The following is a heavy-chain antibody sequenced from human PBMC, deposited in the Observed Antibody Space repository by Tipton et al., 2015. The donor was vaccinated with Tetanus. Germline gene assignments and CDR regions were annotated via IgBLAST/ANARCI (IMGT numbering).Heavy chain of an antibody. J-gene: IGHJ4*02. V-gene: IGHV4-31*03. CDR3: ARVSRRNFYFDY. CDR1: GDSISRGGYF. CDR2: IYYSGDT. D-gene: IGHD2/OR15-2a*01. Sequence: TLSLTCTVSGDSISRGGYFLNWIPQRPGKGPEWIGYIYYSGDTYYNPSLKSRVSMSVDTSRNQFSLNLTSVTAADTAVYYCARVSRRNFYFDYWGPGAQVTVSS.